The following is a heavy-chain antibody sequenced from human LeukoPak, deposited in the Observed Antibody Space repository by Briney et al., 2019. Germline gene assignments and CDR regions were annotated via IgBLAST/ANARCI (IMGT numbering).Heavy chain of an antibody. V-gene: IGHV3-30-3*01. CDR3: AGGDYGY. CDR2: ISYDGSNK. CDR1: GFTFSSYA. J-gene: IGHJ4*02. D-gene: IGHD4-17*01. Sequence: GGSLRLSCAASGFTFSSYAMHWVRQAPGKGLEWVAVISYDGSNKYYADSVKGRFTISRDNSKNTLYLQMNSLRAEDTAVYYCAGGDYGYWGQGTLVTVSS.